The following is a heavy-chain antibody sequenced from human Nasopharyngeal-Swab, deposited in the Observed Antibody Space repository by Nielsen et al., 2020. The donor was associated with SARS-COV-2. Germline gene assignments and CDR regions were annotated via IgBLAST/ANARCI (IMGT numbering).Heavy chain of an antibody. CDR3: AREHLDTAMVSDY. Sequence: WVRQAPGQGLEWMGWMNPNSGNTGYAQKFQGRVTMTRNTSISTAYMELSSLRAEDTAVYYCAREHLDTAMVSDYWGQGTLVTVSS. D-gene: IGHD5-18*01. J-gene: IGHJ4*02. CDR2: MNPNSGNT. V-gene: IGHV1-8*01.